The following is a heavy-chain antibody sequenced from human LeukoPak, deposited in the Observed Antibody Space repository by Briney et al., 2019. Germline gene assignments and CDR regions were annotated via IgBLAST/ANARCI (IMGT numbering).Heavy chain of an antibody. CDR1: EFTFSTYA. Sequence: GGSLRLSCAASEFTFSTYAMTWVRQAPGKGLEWISTISGRPSSTFYANSVEGRFTISRDNSKNTLYLQMNSLTAEDTAVYYCAKEGGYSYGALYYFYYMDVWGKGTTVTVPS. D-gene: IGHD5-18*01. CDR2: ISGRPSST. J-gene: IGHJ6*03. V-gene: IGHV3-23*01. CDR3: AKEGGYSYGALYYFYYMDV.